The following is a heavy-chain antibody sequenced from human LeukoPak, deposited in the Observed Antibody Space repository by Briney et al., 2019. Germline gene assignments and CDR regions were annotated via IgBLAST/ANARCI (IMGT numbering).Heavy chain of an antibody. Sequence: ASVTVSCKASGYTFTNYYIHWVRQAPGQGLEWMGWINSNRGGTNYAQKFQGRVTMTRDTSISTAYMELRSVRSDDTAVYYCARDHGDDAFDIWGPGTMVTVSS. D-gene: IGHD3-3*01. CDR1: GYTFTNYY. J-gene: IGHJ3*02. CDR3: ARDHGDDAFDI. CDR2: INSNRGGT. V-gene: IGHV1-2*02.